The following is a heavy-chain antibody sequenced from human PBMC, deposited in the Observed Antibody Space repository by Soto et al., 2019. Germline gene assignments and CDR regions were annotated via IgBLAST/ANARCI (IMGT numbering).Heavy chain of an antibody. V-gene: IGHV3-23*01. Sequence: GGSLRLSCAASGFSFSYYSMSWFRQAPGKGLEWVSSISGSGANTYYADSVKGRFSISRDNSKNTLYLQLNSLRAEDTAEYYCAKHLADYESGYFRWLDAWGQGTLVTVSS. D-gene: IGHD3-9*01. CDR2: ISGSGANT. J-gene: IGHJ5*02. CDR3: AKHLADYESGYFRWLDA. CDR1: GFSFSYYS.